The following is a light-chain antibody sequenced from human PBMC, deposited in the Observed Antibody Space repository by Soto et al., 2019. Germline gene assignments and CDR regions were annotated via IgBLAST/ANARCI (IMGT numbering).Light chain of an antibody. CDR2: KAS. V-gene: IGKV1-5*03. CDR3: QQYNSYSRT. Sequence: DIKMSQSPSTLSAYVGDRVTITCRASQSISSWLAWYQQKPGKAPKLLIYKASSLESGVPSRFSGSGSGTEFTLTISSLQPDDFAPYYCQQYNSYSRTFGQVAKVAIK. J-gene: IGKJ1*01. CDR1: QSISSW.